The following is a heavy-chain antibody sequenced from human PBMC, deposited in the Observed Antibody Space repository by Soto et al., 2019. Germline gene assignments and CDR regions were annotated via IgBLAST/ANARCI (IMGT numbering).Heavy chain of an antibody. CDR1: GFTFSSYG. Sequence: GGSLRLSCAASGFTFSSYGMHWVRQAPGKGLEWVAVISYDGSNKYYADSVKGRFTISRDNSKNTLYLQMSSLRAEDTAVYSCAKEPHYYGSGSYYNYFDYWGQGTLVTVSS. D-gene: IGHD3-10*01. V-gene: IGHV3-30*18. CDR3: AKEPHYYGSGSYYNYFDY. CDR2: ISYDGSNK. J-gene: IGHJ4*02.